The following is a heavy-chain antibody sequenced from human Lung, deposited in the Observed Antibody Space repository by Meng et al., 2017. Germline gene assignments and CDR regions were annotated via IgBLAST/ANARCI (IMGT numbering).Heavy chain of an antibody. D-gene: IGHD2-15*01. CDR1: GFTFSSYS. V-gene: IGHV3-21*01. CDR2: ISSSST. CDR3: ARGRVVVAATPSDY. Sequence: EVQLVESGGGVVKPGGSLRLSCAASGFTFSSYSMNWVRQAPGKGLEWVSSISSSSTYADSVKGRFTISRDNAKNSLYLQMNSLRAEDTAVYYCARGRVVVAATPSDYWGQGTLVTVSS. J-gene: IGHJ4*02.